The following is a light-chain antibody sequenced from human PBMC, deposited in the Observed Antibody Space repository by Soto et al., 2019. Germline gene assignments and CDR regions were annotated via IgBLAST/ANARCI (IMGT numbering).Light chain of an antibody. CDR2: EVS. Sequence: QSALTQPASVSGSPGQSITISCTGTSSDVGGYNSVSWYQQHPGKAPKLMIYEVSNRPPGVSNRFSGSKSGNTASLTISGLQAEDEADYYCSSYTSSSTYVFGTGTKLTVL. CDR3: SSYTSSSTYV. V-gene: IGLV2-14*01. J-gene: IGLJ1*01. CDR1: SSDVGGYNS.